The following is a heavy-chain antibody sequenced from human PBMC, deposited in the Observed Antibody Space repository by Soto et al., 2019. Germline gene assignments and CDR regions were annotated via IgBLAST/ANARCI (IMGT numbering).Heavy chain of an antibody. Sequence: QVQLVESGGGVVQPGRSLRLSWAASGFTFSSYAMHWVRQAPGKGLEWVAVISYDGSNKYYADSVKGRFTISRDNSKNTLYLRMNSLRAEDTAVYYCARVLGDRIAAAPFYWGQGTLVTVSS. CDR1: GFTFSSYA. CDR2: ISYDGSNK. CDR3: ARVLGDRIAAAPFY. J-gene: IGHJ4*02. D-gene: IGHD6-13*01. V-gene: IGHV3-30-3*01.